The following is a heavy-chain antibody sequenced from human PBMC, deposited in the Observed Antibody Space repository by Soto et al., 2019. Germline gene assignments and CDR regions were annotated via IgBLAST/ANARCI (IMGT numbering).Heavy chain of an antibody. CDR2: ISYDGSNK. V-gene: IGHV3-30*18. CDR3: AKDGEIAVAGTGYCYGIDV. CDR1: GFTFSSYG. Sequence: GGSLRLSCAASGFTFSSYGMHWVRQAPGKRLEWVAVISYDGSNKYYADSEKGRYTIPRDNSKNTLYLQMNSLRAEDTAVYFCAKDGEIAVAGTGYCYGIDVWGQGTTVTVSS. D-gene: IGHD6-19*01. J-gene: IGHJ6*02.